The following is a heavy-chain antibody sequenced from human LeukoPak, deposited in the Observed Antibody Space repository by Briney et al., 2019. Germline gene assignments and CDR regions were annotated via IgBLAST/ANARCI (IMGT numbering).Heavy chain of an antibody. CDR3: ARESESSGWYGY. Sequence: GGSLRLSCAAPGFXFHDYAIHWVRQAPGKGLEWVSLISGDGGSTFYADSVKGRFTISRDNSKNSLYLQMNSLRSDDTALYYCARESESSGWYGYWGQGTLVTVSS. D-gene: IGHD6-19*01. CDR2: ISGDGGST. J-gene: IGHJ4*02. CDR1: GFXFHDYA. V-gene: IGHV3-43*02.